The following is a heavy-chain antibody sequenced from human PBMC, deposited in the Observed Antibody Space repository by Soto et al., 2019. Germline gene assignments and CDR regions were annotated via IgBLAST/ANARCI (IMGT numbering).Heavy chain of an antibody. V-gene: IGHV3-7*01. CDR3: ARSSSFWSGYYHLPYYYYYYMDV. J-gene: IGHJ6*03. CDR2: IKQDGSEK. CDR1: GFTFSSYW. D-gene: IGHD3-3*01. Sequence: PGGSLRLSCAASGFTFSSYWMSWVRQAPGKGLEWVANIKQDGSEKYYVDSVKGRFTISRDNAKNSLYLQMNSLRAEDTAVYYCARSSSFWSGYYHLPYYYYYYMDVWGKGTTVTVSS.